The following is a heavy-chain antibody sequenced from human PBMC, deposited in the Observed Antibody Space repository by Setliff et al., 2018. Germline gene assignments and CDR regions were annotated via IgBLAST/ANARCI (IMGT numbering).Heavy chain of an antibody. J-gene: IGHJ3*01. CDR1: GDSVIGSSYQ. D-gene: IGHD2-15*01. CDR2: IYSTGSA. Sequence: SETLSLTCTVSGDSVIGSSYQSGWSRQPPGKGLEWIGSIYSTGSAYSPTSLQSRVTISLDPSKNEFSLKLTSVTAADTAVYYCAASKYEDGCSGFPVYGVYDVWGQGIMVTVSS. V-gene: IGHV4-39*07. CDR3: AASKYEDGCSGFPVYGVYDV.